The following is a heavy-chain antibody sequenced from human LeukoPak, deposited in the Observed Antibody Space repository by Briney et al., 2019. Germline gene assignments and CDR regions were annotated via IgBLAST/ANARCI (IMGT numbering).Heavy chain of an antibody. V-gene: IGHV4-30-2*01. CDR3: AREFNYYYYYMDV. CDR1: GGSISSGGYY. CDR2: IYHSGST. Sequence: SETLSLTCTVSGGSISSGGYYWSWIRQPPGKGLEWIGYIYHSGSTYYNPSLKSRVTISVDTSKKQFSLKLSSVTAADTAVYYCAREFNYYYYYMDVWGKGTTVAVSS. J-gene: IGHJ6*03.